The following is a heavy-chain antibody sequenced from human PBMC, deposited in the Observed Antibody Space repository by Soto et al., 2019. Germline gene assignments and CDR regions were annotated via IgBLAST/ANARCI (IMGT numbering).Heavy chain of an antibody. CDR2: INGNGRDT. J-gene: IGHJ4*02. Sequence: PGGSLRLSCAAPGLTFSRYAMSWVRQAPGKGLEWVSGINGNGRDTYYAETVRGRFTISRDNSKNTLYLQMNSLRGEDTAVYYCAKGETFFYDTTGYHFDFWGQGTLVTVSS. CDR3: AKGETFFYDTTGYHFDF. D-gene: IGHD3-22*01. CDR1: GLTFSRYA. V-gene: IGHV3-23*01.